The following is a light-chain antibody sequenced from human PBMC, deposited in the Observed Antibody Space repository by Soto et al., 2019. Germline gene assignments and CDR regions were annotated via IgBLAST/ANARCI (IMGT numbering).Light chain of an antibody. CDR1: QNVGSS. Sequence: ETVMTQSPATLSVSPGEGATLSCRASQNVGSSLAWYQHKPGQAPRLLIYGASTSATSIPARFSGSGSGTHFNITINGLQEADFAVYFCHQYYDWPRTFGQGTKVE. J-gene: IGKJ1*01. V-gene: IGKV3-15*01. CDR2: GAS. CDR3: HQYYDWPRT.